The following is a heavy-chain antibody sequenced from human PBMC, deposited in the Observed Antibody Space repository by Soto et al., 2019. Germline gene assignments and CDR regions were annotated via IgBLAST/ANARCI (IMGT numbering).Heavy chain of an antibody. V-gene: IGHV1-18*01. D-gene: IGHD2-15*01. CDR3: VVAAQPYYFDY. Sequence: VKVSCKASGYTFTSYGISWVRQAPGQGLEWMGWISAYNGNTNSQKLQGRVTMTTDTSTSTAYMELRSLRSDDTAVYYCVVAAQPYYFDYWGQGTLVTVSS. CDR1: GYTFTSYG. CDR2: ISAYNGNT. J-gene: IGHJ4*02.